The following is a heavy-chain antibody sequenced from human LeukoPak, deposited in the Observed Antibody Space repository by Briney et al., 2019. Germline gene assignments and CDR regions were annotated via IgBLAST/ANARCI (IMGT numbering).Heavy chain of an antibody. V-gene: IGHV3-30*02. J-gene: IGHJ4*02. CDR3: AKTSDQLLYSKFDF. CDR2: IQYDGSYK. Sequence: GGSLRLSCATSGFTFSFFGMHWVRQAPGKGLEWVAFIQYDGSYKFYADSVQGRFSISRDNSKSTPFLQMNSLRPDDTALYYCAKTSDQLLYSKFDFWGQGTLVTVSS. D-gene: IGHD2-2*02. CDR1: GFTFSFFG.